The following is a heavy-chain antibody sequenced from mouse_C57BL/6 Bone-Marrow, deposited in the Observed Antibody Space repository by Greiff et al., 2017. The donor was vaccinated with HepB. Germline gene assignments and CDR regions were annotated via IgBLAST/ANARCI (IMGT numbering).Heavy chain of an antibody. CDR3: AREGLTTVVAFDY. J-gene: IGHJ2*01. CDR1: GYTFTSYG. D-gene: IGHD1-1*01. CDR2: IYPRSGNT. Sequence: VQLQESGAELARPGASVKLSCKASGYTFTSYGISWVKQRTGQGLEWIGEIYPRSGNTYYNEKFKGKATLTADKSSSTAYMELRSLTSEDSAVYFCAREGLTTVVAFDYWGQGTTLTVSS. V-gene: IGHV1-81*01.